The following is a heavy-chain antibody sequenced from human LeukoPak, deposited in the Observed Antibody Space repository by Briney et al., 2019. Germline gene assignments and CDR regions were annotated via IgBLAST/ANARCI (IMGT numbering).Heavy chain of an antibody. CDR2: ISGGGETT. CDR3: ARDRGGGKPFDY. D-gene: IGHD3-16*01. J-gene: IGHJ4*02. Sequence: GGSLRLSCAASGFTFNSYEMNWVRQAPGKGLEWVSYISGGGETTYYADSVKGRFTIFRDNTKNSLFLQMNSLRAEDTAVYYCARDRGGGKPFDYWGQGTLVTASS. CDR1: GFTFNSYE. V-gene: IGHV3-48*03.